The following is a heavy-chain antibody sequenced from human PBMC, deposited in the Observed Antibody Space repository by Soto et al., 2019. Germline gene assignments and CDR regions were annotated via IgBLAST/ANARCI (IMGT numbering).Heavy chain of an antibody. D-gene: IGHD1-26*01. Sequence: PSETLSLTCTDSGASISYGNYAWSWIRQTPGKGLEWIGYINHLETTFYNPSFESRLTLSIDRAKNQFSLNLNSMSAADRAVYFCARGGGSDSFDYWGQGILVTVSS. CDR1: GASISYGNYA. V-gene: IGHV4-30-2*01. CDR2: INHLETT. CDR3: ARGGGSDSFDY. J-gene: IGHJ4*02.